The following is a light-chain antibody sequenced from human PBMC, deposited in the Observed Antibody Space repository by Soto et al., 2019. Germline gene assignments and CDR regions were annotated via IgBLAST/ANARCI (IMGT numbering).Light chain of an antibody. J-gene: IGKJ4*01. CDR2: AAS. CDR1: QGIRND. CDR3: LQDYNYPLT. V-gene: IGKV1-6*01. Sequence: AIQMTQSPSSLSASVGDRVTITCRASQGIRNDLGWYQQKPGKAPKLLIYAASSLRSGVPSRFSGSGSGTDFTLTISSLQPEDYATYYCLQDYNYPLTFGGGTKVDIK.